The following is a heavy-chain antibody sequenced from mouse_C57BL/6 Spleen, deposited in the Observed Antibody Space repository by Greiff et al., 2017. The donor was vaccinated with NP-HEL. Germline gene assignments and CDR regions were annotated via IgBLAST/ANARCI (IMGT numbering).Heavy chain of an antibody. Sequence: VQLQESGAELVRPGASVTLSCKASGYTFTDYEMHWVKQTPVHGLEWIGAIDPETGGTAYNQKFKGKAILTADKSSSTAYMELRSLTSEDSAVYYCTRGLTNYWGQGTTLTVSS. J-gene: IGHJ2*01. V-gene: IGHV1-15*01. CDR1: GYTFTDYE. CDR2: IDPETGGT. D-gene: IGHD1-1*01. CDR3: TRGLTNY.